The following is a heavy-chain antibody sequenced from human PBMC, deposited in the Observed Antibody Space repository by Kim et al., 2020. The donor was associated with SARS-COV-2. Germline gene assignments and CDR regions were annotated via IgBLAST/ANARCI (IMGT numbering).Heavy chain of an antibody. Sequence: GRFTISRDNAKNSLYLKMNSLRAEDTAVYYCARDEANSGSYHYYYYGMDVWAQGTTVTVSS. D-gene: IGHD1-26*01. V-gene: IGHV3-11*06. CDR3: ARDEANSGSYHYYYYGMDV. J-gene: IGHJ6*02.